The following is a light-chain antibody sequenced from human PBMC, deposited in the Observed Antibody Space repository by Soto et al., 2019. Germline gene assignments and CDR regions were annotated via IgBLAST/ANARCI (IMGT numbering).Light chain of an antibody. J-gene: IGLJ2*01. CDR3: QSYDSSLSGVV. Sequence: QAVVTQPPSVSGAPGQRVTISCTGSSSNIGAGYDVHWYQQLPGTAPKLLIYGISNRPSGVPDRFSGSKSGTSASLAITGLQAEDEADYHCQSYDSSLSGVVFGGGTKLTVL. CDR2: GIS. CDR1: SSNIGAGYD. V-gene: IGLV1-40*01.